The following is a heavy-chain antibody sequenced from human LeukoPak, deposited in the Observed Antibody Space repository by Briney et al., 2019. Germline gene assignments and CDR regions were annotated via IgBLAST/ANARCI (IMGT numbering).Heavy chain of an antibody. CDR1: GFTFSGHW. J-gene: IGHJ4*02. Sequence: GGSLRLSCTASGFTFSGHWIHWVRQPPGMGLVWVSRINERGTDSMYAESVKGRFTISRDTSKNTVSLQMNSLRAEDTAVYYCAGDKTTGGWYEFDYWGQGTLVTVSS. CDR2: INERGTDS. D-gene: IGHD6-19*01. V-gene: IGHV3-74*03. CDR3: AGDKTTGGWYEFDY.